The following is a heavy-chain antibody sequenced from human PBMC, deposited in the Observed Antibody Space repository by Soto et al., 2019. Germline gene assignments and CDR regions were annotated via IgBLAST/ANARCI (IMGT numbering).Heavy chain of an antibody. CDR3: ARVNPATGLYYFDY. D-gene: IGHD2-8*02. Sequence: QVQLVESGGGLVKPGASLRLSCAASGFTFSYYYMTWIRQAPGRGLEWASYISSSGRDMYYADSVKGRFTISRDNAKNSLYLQMNSLRAEDTALYYCARVNPATGLYYFDYWGQGTLVTVSS. CDR1: GFTFSYYY. V-gene: IGHV3-11*01. CDR2: ISSSGRDM. J-gene: IGHJ4*02.